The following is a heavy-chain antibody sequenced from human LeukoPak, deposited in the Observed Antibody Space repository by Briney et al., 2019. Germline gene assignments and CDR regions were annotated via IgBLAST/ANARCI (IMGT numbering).Heavy chain of an antibody. J-gene: IGHJ6*02. Sequence: GRYLRRYCAASGFTCSSYGMHWVRQAPGKGLEWGAVIWYDGSNKYYADSVKGRFTISRDNSKNTLYLQMNSLRAEDTAVYYCASNLDGGPAVYYYYGMDVWCQGTTVTVSS. D-gene: IGHD4-23*01. CDR3: ASNLDGGPAVYYYYGMDV. V-gene: IGHV3-33*01. CDR2: IWYDGSNK. CDR1: GFTCSSYG.